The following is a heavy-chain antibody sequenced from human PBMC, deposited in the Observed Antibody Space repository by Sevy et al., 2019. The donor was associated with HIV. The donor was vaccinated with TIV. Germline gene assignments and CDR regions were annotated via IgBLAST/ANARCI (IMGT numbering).Heavy chain of an antibody. CDR2: ISGSGGSE. CDR3: TNRGGVIITGFES. D-gene: IGHD3-16*01. Sequence: GGSLRLSCVASGFIFNSYTMSWVRQAPGKGLEWVSTISGSGGSEYYPDSLKGRFTISRDNFKNTVSLQMNSLRAEDTAVYYCTNRGGVIITGFESWGQGTLVTVSS. V-gene: IGHV3-23*01. CDR1: GFIFNSYT. J-gene: IGHJ4*02.